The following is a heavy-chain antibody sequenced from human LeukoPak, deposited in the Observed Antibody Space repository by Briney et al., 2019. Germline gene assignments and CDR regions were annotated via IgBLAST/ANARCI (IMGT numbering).Heavy chain of an antibody. CDR3: AKDGGSHHDAFDI. D-gene: IGHD1-26*01. CDR1: GFTFSSYA. Sequence: PGGSLRLSCAASGFTFSSYAMSWVLQAPGKGLEWVSAISGSGGSTYYADSVKGRFTISRDNSKNTLYLQMNSLRAEDTAVYYCAKDGGSHHDAFDIWGQGTMVTVSS. J-gene: IGHJ3*02. CDR2: ISGSGGST. V-gene: IGHV3-23*01.